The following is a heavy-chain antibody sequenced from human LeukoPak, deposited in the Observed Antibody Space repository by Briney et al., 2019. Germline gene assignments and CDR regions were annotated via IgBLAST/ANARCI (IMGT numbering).Heavy chain of an antibody. Sequence: PSGTLSLTCAVSGGSISSRNWWTWVRQPPGKGLEGIGEISDSGSTNYNPSLESRVTVSVDNSKNQFSLKMSSVTAADTAVDYCARVRPPMVRGVIRGLYYFDYWGQGTLVTVSS. V-gene: IGHV4-4*02. CDR1: GGSISSRNW. J-gene: IGHJ4*02. CDR2: ISDSGST. CDR3: ARVRPPMVRGVIRGLYYFDY. D-gene: IGHD3-10*01.